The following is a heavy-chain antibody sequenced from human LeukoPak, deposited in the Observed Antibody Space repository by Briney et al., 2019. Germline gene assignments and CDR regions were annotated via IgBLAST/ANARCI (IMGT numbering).Heavy chain of an antibody. D-gene: IGHD6-19*01. CDR3: ARKGSGFDY. CDR2: IYYSGST. CDR1: GGSIRSYY. V-gene: IGHV4-59*08. Sequence: PSETLSLTCTVSGGSIRSYYWSWIRQAPGKGLEWIGYIYYSGSTNYNPSLKSRVTISVDTSKNQFSLKLSSVTAADTAVYYCARKGSGFDYWGQGTLVTVSS. J-gene: IGHJ4*02.